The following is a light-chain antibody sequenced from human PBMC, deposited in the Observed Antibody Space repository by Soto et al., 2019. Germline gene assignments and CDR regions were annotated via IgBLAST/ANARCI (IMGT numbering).Light chain of an antibody. CDR3: QHYKMYSPWT. CDR2: EAS. CDR1: ENVNGH. V-gene: IGKV1-5*03. J-gene: IGKJ1*01. Sequence: IQMTQSPNTLSASVGDIVAVNCQASENVNGHLAWYQQTPGKAPKLLIYEASILESGVPSRFSGSGFGTEFTLTISSLQPDDFATYYCQHYKMYSPWTFGQGTKVDNK.